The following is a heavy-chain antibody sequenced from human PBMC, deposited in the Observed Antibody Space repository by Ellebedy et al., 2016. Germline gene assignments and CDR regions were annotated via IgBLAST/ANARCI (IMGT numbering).Heavy chain of an antibody. CDR2: ISSLADTT. CDR1: GFTFSTSV. D-gene: IGHD6-19*01. J-gene: IGHJ4*02. V-gene: IGHV3-23*01. Sequence: GESLKISCAASGFTFSTSVMHWVRQSPGKGLEWVAAISSLADTTHYADSVKGRFTISRDNSINTVDLQINSLRSEDTAVYYCARVSSSSGWYREAFDIWGRGTLVTVSS. CDR3: ARVSSSSGWYREAFDI.